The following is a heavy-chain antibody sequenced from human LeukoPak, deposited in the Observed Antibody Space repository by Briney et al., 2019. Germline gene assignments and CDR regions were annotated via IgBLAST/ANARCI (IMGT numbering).Heavy chain of an antibody. Sequence: GSLRLSCAASGFTVSSNYMSWVRQSPGKGLEWIGSFSHRGGSYHNPSLKSRVTISVDTSKNQFSLKPLSVTAADTAVYYCARDTNYGSGYYYYGMDVWGQGTTVTVSS. J-gene: IGHJ6*02. V-gene: IGHV4-38-2*02. CDR2: FSHRGGS. CDR3: ARDTNYGSGYYYYGMDV. D-gene: IGHD3-10*01. CDR1: GFTVSSNY.